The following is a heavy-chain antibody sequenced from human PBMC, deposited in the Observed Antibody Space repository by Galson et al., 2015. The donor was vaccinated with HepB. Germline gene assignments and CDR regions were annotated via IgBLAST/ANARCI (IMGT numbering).Heavy chain of an antibody. Sequence: QSGAEVKKPGESVPISCKGSGYSFTAFWITWVRQIPGKGLEWMGRIDPSDSYTDYIQSFQGHVTISVDKSITTAYLQWSSLKASDTTIYHGASRHYYFRSGTWYNVSDYWGQGTLVTVSS. CDR2: IDPSDSYT. V-gene: IGHV5-10-1*01. CDR1: GYSFTAFW. D-gene: IGHD3-10*01. J-gene: IGHJ4*02. CDR3: ASRHYYFRSGTWYNVSDY.